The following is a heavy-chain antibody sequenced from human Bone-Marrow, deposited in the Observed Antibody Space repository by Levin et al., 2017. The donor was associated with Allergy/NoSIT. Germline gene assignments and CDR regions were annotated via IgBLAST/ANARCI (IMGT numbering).Heavy chain of an antibody. CDR2: IIPIFGTA. V-gene: IGHV1-69*06. Sequence: SVKVSCKASGGTFSSYAISWVRQAPGQGLEWMGGIIPIFGTANYAQKFQGRVTITADKSTSTAYMELSSLRSEDTAVYYCAREGQLLSAWFDPWGQGTLVTVSS. D-gene: IGHD2-2*01. CDR1: GGTFSSYA. CDR3: AREGQLLSAWFDP. J-gene: IGHJ5*02.